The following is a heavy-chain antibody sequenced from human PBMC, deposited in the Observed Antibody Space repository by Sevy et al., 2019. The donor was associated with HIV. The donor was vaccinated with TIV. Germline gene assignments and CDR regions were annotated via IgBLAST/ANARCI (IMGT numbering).Heavy chain of an antibody. Sequence: GGSLRLSCAASGFTFSSYAMHWVRQAPGKGLEWVAVISYDGSNIYYADSVKGRFTISRDNSKNTLYLQMNSLRAEDTAVYYCTRDRLRGYSGYGTYYYYYYMDVWGKGTTVTVSS. CDR1: GFTFSSYA. CDR2: ISYDGSNI. V-gene: IGHV3-30-3*01. CDR3: TRDRLRGYSGYGTYYYYYYMDV. D-gene: IGHD5-12*01. J-gene: IGHJ6*03.